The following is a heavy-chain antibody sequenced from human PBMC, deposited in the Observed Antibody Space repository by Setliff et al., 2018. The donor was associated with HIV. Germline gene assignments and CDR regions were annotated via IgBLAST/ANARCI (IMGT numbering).Heavy chain of an antibody. V-gene: IGHV4-59*01. Sequence: SETLSLTCSVSGGSITSYFWHWIRQPPGKGLEWIGYTYYDGKTDYNPSLKSRGTISVDTSKNQFSLKLTSVTAADTAVYYCAREIYGGNSRPFDYWVPETLLVTVSS. CDR1: GGSITSYF. J-gene: IGHJ4*03. D-gene: IGHD4-17*01. CDR2: TYYDGKT. CDR3: AREIYGGNSRPFDY.